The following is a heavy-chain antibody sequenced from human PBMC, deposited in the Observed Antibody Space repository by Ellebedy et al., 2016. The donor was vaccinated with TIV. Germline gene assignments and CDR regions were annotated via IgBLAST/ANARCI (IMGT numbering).Heavy chain of an antibody. CDR3: ARHPHLGSYRFEF. Sequence: KVSCKGSGYSFTTYWIGWVRQMPGRGLEWLGPVYPGDSDTRYSPSFRGQVTISADRSISTAYLQWSSLKASDTAIYYCARHPHLGSYRFEFWGQGTLVTVSS. CDR2: VYPGDSDT. CDR1: GYSFTTYW. D-gene: IGHD1-26*01. J-gene: IGHJ4*02. V-gene: IGHV5-51*01.